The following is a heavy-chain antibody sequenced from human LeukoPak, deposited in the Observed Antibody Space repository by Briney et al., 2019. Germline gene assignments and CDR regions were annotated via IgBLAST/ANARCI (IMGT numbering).Heavy chain of an antibody. D-gene: IGHD2-2*01. V-gene: IGHV1-18*01. CDR2: ISAYNGNT. J-gene: IGHJ5*02. CDR1: GYTFTSYG. CDR3: ARCSSTSCYFSWFDP. Sequence: ASXKVSCKASGYTFTSYGISWVRQAPGQGLEWMGWISAYNGNTNYAQKLQDRVTMTTDTSTSTAYMELRSLRSDDTAVYYCARCSSTSCYFSWFDPWGQGSLVAVSS.